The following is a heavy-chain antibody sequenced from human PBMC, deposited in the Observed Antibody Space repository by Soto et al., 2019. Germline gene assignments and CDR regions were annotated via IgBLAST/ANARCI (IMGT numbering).Heavy chain of an antibody. CDR2: ISSSSSYI. V-gene: IGHV3-21*04. CDR1: GFTFSSYS. J-gene: IGHJ4*02. CDR3: VRGASLNFDY. D-gene: IGHD1-26*01. Sequence: GSLRLSCAASGFTFSSYSMNWVRQAPGKGLEWVSSISSSSSYIYYADSVKGRFTISRDNAKNSLYLQMNSLRAEDTAFYYCVRGASLNFDYWGQGTLVTVSS.